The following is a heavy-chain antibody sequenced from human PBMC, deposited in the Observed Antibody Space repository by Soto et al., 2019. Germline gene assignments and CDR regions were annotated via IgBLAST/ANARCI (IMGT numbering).Heavy chain of an antibody. CDR1: GYTFTSYD. Sequence: ASVKVSCKASGYTFTSYDINWVRQATGQGLEWMGWMNPNSGNTGYAQKFQGRVTMTRNTSISTAYMELSSLRSEDTAVYYCARGFNWNDAAFYWGQGTLVTVSS. D-gene: IGHD1-20*01. CDR2: MNPNSGNT. V-gene: IGHV1-8*01. J-gene: IGHJ4*02. CDR3: ARGFNWNDAAFY.